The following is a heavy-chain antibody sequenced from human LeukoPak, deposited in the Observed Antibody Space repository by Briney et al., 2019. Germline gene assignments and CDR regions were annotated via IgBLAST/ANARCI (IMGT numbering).Heavy chain of an antibody. Sequence: SETLSLTCTVSGGSISSSSYYWGWIRQPPGKGLEGIGSIYYIGSTYYNPSLRSRVTVSVDTSKNQFSLKLSSVTAADTAVYYCASTRRYYDFWSGYYFGDAFDIWGQGTMVTVSS. J-gene: IGHJ3*02. CDR2: IYYIGST. CDR3: ASTRRYYDFWSGYYFGDAFDI. D-gene: IGHD3-3*01. V-gene: IGHV4-39*01. CDR1: GGSISSSSYY.